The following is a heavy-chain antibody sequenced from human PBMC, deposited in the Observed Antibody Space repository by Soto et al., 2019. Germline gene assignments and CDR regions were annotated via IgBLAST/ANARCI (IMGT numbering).Heavy chain of an antibody. V-gene: IGHV3-66*01. CDR2: IQSGGPT. CDR3: AGSFGDFWSGSVAYYGMDV. J-gene: IGHJ6*02. D-gene: IGHD3-3*01. Sequence: GGSLRLSCAASGFTVSSKYMSWVRQAPGKGLEWVSLIQSGGPTYYADSVKGRFTISRDTSKNTLHLQMNSLRAEDTAVYYCAGSFGDFWSGSVAYYGMDVWGQGTTVTVSS. CDR1: GFTVSSKY.